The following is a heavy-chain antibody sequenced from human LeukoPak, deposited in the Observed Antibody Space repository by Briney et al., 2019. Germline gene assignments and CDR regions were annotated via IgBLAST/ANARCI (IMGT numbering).Heavy chain of an antibody. CDR3: ARGGSPSDY. D-gene: IGHD3-16*01. CDR1: GFTFSSYA. CDR2: IHLDGTTT. J-gene: IGHJ4*02. Sequence: GGSLRLSCAASGFTFSSYAMNWIRQAPGKGLVWVSRIHLDGTTTTYADSVRGRFTISRDNAKNTLYLQMNSLTAEDTAVYYCARGGSPSDYWGQGTLVTVSS. V-gene: IGHV3-74*01.